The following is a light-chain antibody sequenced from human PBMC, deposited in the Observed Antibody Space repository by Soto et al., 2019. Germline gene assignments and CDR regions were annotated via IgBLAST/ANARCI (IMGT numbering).Light chain of an antibody. J-gene: IGLJ2*01. CDR3: QTWDTGARVV. Sequence: QLVLTQSPSASASLGASVTLTCTRSSGHSSYAIAWHQQQPEKGPRYLMKLSSDGSHSKGDGIPDRFSGSSSGAERYLTISSLRSEDEADYYCQTWDTGARVVFGGGTKLTVL. CDR1: SGHSSYA. CDR2: LSSDGSH. V-gene: IGLV4-69*01.